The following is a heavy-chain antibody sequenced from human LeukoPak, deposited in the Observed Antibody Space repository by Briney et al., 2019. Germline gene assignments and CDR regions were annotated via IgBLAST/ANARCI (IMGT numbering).Heavy chain of an antibody. CDR3: ATGIFGVVKCFDY. CDR2: FDPEDGET. D-gene: IGHD3-3*01. V-gene: IGHV1-24*01. J-gene: IGHJ4*02. Sequence: ASVKVSCKVSGYTLTDLSMHWVRQAPGKGLEWMGGFDPEDGETIYTQKIQGRVTMTEDTSTDTAYMELSSLRSEDTAVYYCATGIFGVVKCFDYWGQGTLVTVSS. CDR1: GYTLTDLS.